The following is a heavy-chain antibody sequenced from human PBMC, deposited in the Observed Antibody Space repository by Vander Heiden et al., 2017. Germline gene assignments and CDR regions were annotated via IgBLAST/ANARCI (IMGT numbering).Heavy chain of an antibody. CDR3: AKDIWRAMVTVAFDI. V-gene: IGHV3-9*01. D-gene: IGHD5-18*01. J-gene: IGHJ3*02. CDR2: ISWNSGSI. CDR1: GFTFDDYA. Sequence: EVQLVESGGGLVQPGRSLRLSCAASGFTFDDYAMHWVRQAPGKGLEWVSGISWNSGSIGYADAVKGRFTISRDNAKNSLYLQMNSLRAEDTALYYCAKDIWRAMVTVAFDIWGQGTMVTVSS.